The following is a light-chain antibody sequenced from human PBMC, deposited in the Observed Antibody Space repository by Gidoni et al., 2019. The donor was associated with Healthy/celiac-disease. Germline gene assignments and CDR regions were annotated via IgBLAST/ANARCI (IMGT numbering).Light chain of an antibody. Sequence: EIVLTQSPGTLSLSPGERATLSCNSSQSVSSSYLAWYQQKPGQAPRLLIYGASSRATGIPDRFSGSGSGTDFTLTISRLEPEDFAVYYCQQYGSSPWTFGQXTKVEIK. CDR1: QSVSSSY. CDR3: QQYGSSPWT. CDR2: GAS. V-gene: IGKV3-20*01. J-gene: IGKJ1*01.